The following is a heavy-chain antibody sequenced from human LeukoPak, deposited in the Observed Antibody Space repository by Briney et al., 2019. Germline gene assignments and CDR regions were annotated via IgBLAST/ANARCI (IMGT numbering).Heavy chain of an antibody. J-gene: IGHJ4*02. CDR1: GGSFSGYY. V-gene: IGHV4-34*01. CDR2: INHSGST. D-gene: IGHD6-19*01. Sequence: SETLSLTCAVYGGSFSGYYWSWIRQPPGKGLEWIGEINHSGSTNYNPSLKSRVTISVDTSKNQFSLKLSSVTAADTAVYYCARGSSGWYGSATFDYWGQGTLVTVSS. CDR3: ARGSSGWYGSATFDY.